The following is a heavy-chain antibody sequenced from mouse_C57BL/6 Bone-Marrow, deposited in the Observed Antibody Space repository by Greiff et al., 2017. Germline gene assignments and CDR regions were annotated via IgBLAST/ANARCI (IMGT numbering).Heavy chain of an antibody. CDR3: ARGGPNGVFDY. Sequence: VQLQQSGAELARPGASVKMSCKASGYTFTSYTMHWVKQRPGQGLEWIGYINPRSGNTKYNQKFKDKATLTADKSSSTAYMQLSSLTSEDSAVYYCARGGPNGVFDYWGQGTTLTVSS. CDR1: GYTFTSYT. V-gene: IGHV1-4*01. CDR2: INPRSGNT. J-gene: IGHJ2*01.